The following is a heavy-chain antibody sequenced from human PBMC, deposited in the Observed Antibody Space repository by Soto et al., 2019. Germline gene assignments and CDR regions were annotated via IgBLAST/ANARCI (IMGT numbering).Heavy chain of an antibody. D-gene: IGHD1-26*01. Sequence: GESLKISCKGSGYSFASHWVAWVRQMPAKGLEWIGTIYPGDSDTKYSSAFRGHVTISADTSVSTAYLQWRSLEATDSAIYYCARYSGSYWHYLDFWGQGTLVTVSS. J-gene: IGHJ4*02. CDR2: IYPGDSDT. CDR3: ARYSGSYWHYLDF. CDR1: GYSFASHW. V-gene: IGHV5-51*01.